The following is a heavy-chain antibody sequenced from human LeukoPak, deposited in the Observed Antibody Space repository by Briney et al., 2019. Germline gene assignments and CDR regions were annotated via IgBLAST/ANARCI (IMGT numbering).Heavy chain of an antibody. D-gene: IGHD2-15*01. Sequence: GRSLRLSCAASGFTFSSYSMNWVRQAPGKGLEWVSSISSSSSYIYYADSVKGRFTISRDNAKNSLYLQMNSLRAEDTAVYYCARHGYCSGGSCPTDVWGQGTTVTVSS. CDR2: ISSSSSYI. J-gene: IGHJ6*02. V-gene: IGHV3-21*01. CDR3: ARHGYCSGGSCPTDV. CDR1: GFTFSSYS.